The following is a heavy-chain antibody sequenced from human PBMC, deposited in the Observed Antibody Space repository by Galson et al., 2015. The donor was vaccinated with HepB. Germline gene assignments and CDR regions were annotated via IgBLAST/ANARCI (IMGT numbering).Heavy chain of an antibody. CDR2: VHPDGSDK. CDR3: ARDRWGGTRGGDY. V-gene: IGHV3-7*03. D-gene: IGHD3-16*01. Sequence: SLRLSCAASGFTFSSYWMVWVRQPPGKGLEGVANVHPDGSDKYYVDSVRGRCTISRDNAKNSLYLDLSSLRVEDTAMYYCARDRWGGTRGGDYWGQGTLVTISS. J-gene: IGHJ4*02. CDR1: GFTFSSYW.